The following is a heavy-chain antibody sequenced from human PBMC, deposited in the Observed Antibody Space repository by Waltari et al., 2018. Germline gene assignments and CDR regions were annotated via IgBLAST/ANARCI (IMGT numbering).Heavy chain of an antibody. V-gene: IGHV1-69*05. J-gene: IGHJ4*02. CDR3: ARGWLEVGPFDY. D-gene: IGHD2-2*01. CDR2: FIPFLGTT. CDR1: VATFSSYV. Sequence: QVQLVQSGAEVKKPGSSVKVSCKVSVATFSSYVITWVRHAPGQGLEWMGGFIPFLGTTNYAQKFQGRVTISTDVSTTTAYIDLSRLRSDDTAVYYCARGWLEVGPFDYWGQGTLVTVSS.